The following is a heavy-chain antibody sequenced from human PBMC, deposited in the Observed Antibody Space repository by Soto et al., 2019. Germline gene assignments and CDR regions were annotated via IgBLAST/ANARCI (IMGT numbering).Heavy chain of an antibody. CDR1: GYTFTSYA. J-gene: IGHJ4*02. CDR3: ATDYYGSGSYFDY. Sequence: ASVKVSCKASGYTFTSYAMHWVRQAPGQRLEWMGWINAGNGNTKYSQKFQGRVTITADESTSTAYMELSSLRSEDTAVYYCATDYYGSGSYFDYWGQGTLVTVSS. V-gene: IGHV1-3*01. D-gene: IGHD3-10*01. CDR2: INAGNGNT.